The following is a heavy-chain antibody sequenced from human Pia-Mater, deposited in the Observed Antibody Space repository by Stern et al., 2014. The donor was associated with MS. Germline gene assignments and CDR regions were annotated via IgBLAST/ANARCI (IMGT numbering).Heavy chain of an antibody. Sequence: VQLVQSGAEVKKPGASVKVSCKASGYTFTGFYMHWVRQAPGKGLEWMGRINPKSGGTNYAQKFQGRVTMTSDTSISTAYMELSRLRSDDTAVYYCARWGSTVTNYYFDYWGQGTLVTVSS. V-gene: IGHV1-2*06. CDR2: INPKSGGT. CDR1: GYTFTGFY. D-gene: IGHD4-17*01. CDR3: ARWGSTVTNYYFDY. J-gene: IGHJ4*02.